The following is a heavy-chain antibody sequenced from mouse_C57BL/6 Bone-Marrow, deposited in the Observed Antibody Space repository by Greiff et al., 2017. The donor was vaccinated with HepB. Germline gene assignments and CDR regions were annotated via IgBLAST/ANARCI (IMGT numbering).Heavy chain of an antibody. CDR2: INPNYGTT. V-gene: IGHV1-39*01. CDR1: GYSFTDYN. Sequence: EVQLQESGPELVKPGASVKISCKASGYSFTDYNMNWVKQSNGKSLEWIGVINPNYGTTSYNQKFKGKATLTVDQSSSTAYMQLNSLTSEDSAVYYCARFHYGSSYVAMDYWGQGTSVTVSS. CDR3: ARFHYGSSYVAMDY. D-gene: IGHD1-1*01. J-gene: IGHJ4*01.